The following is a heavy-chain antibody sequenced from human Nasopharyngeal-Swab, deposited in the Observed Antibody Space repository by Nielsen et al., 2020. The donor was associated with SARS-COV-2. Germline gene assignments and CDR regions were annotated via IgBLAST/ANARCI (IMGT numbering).Heavy chain of an antibody. CDR2: TRFTGGTS. V-gene: IGHV3-23*01. D-gene: IGHD2-2*02. Sequence: GGSLRLSCAGSGFSFSSYAMAWVCQAPGKGLEWVASTRFTGGTSYNGDLVKGRFTVSRDDSSNTVFLNMNSLRAEDTAVYFCAKLSYTTPSYWGQGTQVTVSS. J-gene: IGHJ4*02. CDR3: AKLSYTTPSY. CDR1: GFSFSSYA.